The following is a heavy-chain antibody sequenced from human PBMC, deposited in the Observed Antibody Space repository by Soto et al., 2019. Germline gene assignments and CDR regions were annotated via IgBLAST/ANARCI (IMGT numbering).Heavy chain of an antibody. J-gene: IGHJ6*02. Sequence: QSGGSLRLSCAASGFTFSSYAMSWVRQAPGKGLEWVSAISGSGGSTYYADSVKGRFTISADKSISTAYLQWSSLKASDTAMYYCARHHPPTGELTGMDVWGQGTTVTVSS. V-gene: IGHV3-23*01. CDR2: ISGSGGST. CDR3: ARHHPPTGELTGMDV. CDR1: GFTFSSYA. D-gene: IGHD3-10*01.